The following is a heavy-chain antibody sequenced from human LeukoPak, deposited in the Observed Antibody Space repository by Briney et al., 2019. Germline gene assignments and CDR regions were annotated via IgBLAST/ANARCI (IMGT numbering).Heavy chain of an antibody. J-gene: IGHJ5*02. D-gene: IGHD2-2*01. CDR2: IYYSGTT. CDR1: GGSISNSYYY. V-gene: IGHV4-39*07. Sequence: ASETLSLTCTVSGGSISNSYYYWGWTRQPPGEALEWIGSIYYSGTTYYKPSLKSRVTISVDTSKNQFSLRLSSVTAADTAVYYCARLQYCSGTSCYWFDPWGQGTLVTVSS. CDR3: ARLQYCSGTSCYWFDP.